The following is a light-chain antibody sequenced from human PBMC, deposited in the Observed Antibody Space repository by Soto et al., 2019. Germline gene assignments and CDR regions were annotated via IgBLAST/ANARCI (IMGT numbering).Light chain of an antibody. Sequence: EIVMTQSPATLSESPGDRATLSCRASQSISSNLAWYQHKPGQAPRLLIYGASTRATGIPARFSGSGSGTEFTLTINSLQSEDFAVYYCQQYNNWPYSFGQGTKLEIK. J-gene: IGKJ2*03. CDR1: QSISSN. V-gene: IGKV3-15*01. CDR3: QQYNNWPYS. CDR2: GAS.